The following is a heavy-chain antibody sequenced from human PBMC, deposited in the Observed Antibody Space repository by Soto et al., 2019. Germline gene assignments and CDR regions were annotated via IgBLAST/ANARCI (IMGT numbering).Heavy chain of an antibody. CDR2: IKPDGSER. V-gene: IGHV3-7*01. CDR1: GFTFSSYW. D-gene: IGHD6-6*01. Sequence: EVQLVESGGGLVQPGGSLRLSCAASGFTFSSYWMSWVRQAPGKGLEWVANIKPDGSERYYVDSVRGRFTISRDNARNSLYLQMNSRRAEDTAVYYCARDEARPLGYWGQGTLVTVSS. CDR3: ARDEARPLGY. J-gene: IGHJ4*02.